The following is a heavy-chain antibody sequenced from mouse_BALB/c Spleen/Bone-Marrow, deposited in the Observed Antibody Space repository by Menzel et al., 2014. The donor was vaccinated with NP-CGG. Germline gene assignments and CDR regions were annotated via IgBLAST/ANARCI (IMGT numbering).Heavy chain of an antibody. CDR1: GFNIKDTY. V-gene: IGHV14-3*02. J-gene: IGHJ2*01. CDR2: IDPANGDT. Sequence: EVQLQQSGAELVKPGASVKLSCTASGFNIKDTYMHWVKQRPEQGLEWIGRIDPANGDTKYDPKFQGKATITADTSSNKAYLHLSSLTSEDTAVYYCASYVDGYYFDYWGQGTTLTVSS. CDR3: ASYVDGYYFDY.